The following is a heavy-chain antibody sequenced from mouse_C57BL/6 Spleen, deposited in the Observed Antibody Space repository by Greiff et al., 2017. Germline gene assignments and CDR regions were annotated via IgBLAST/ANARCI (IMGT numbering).Heavy chain of an antibody. CDR1: GYTFTGYW. CDR3: ARGRDITTVVAPDY. Sequence: QVQLQQSGAELMKPGASVKLSCKATGYTFTGYWIEWVKQRPGHGLEWIGEILPGSGSTNYNAKFKGKATFTADTSSNTAYMQLSSLTTEDSAIYYCARGRDITTVVAPDYWGQGTTLTVSS. J-gene: IGHJ2*01. V-gene: IGHV1-9*01. D-gene: IGHD1-1*01. CDR2: ILPGSGST.